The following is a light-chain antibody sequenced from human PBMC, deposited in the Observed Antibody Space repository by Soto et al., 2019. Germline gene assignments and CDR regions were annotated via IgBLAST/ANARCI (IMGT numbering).Light chain of an antibody. CDR1: QSIRNK. Sequence: EIVMTQSPATVSVSPGERATLSCRASQSIRNKLAWYQQRPGQAPTLLIYGASTRATGGPATFRGSGSGTEFTLTINGLQSEDVALYWCQQYDSWPPTFGGGTKVEIK. CDR3: QQYDSWPPT. CDR2: GAS. J-gene: IGKJ4*01. V-gene: IGKV3-15*01.